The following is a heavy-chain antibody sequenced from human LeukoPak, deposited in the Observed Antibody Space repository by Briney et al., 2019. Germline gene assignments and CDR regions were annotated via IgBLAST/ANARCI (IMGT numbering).Heavy chain of an antibody. CDR3: ARGGSYYYVDY. CDR1: GGSISSSGYY. D-gene: IGHD1-26*01. J-gene: IGHJ4*02. Sequence: PSETLSLTCNVSGGSISSSGYYWGWIRQPPGKGLEWIGSSYYSGNTYYNPSLKSRVIISVDTSKNQFSLKLSSVTAADTAVYYCARGGSYYYVDYWGQGTLVTVSS. V-gene: IGHV4-39*01. CDR2: SYYSGNT.